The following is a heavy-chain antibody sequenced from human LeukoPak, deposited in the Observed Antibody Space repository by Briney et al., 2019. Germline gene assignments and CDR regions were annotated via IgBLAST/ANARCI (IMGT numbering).Heavy chain of an antibody. Sequence: PGRSLRLSCAASGFTYTKHAMHWVRQAPGKGLEWVAVISYDGSNKKYADSVKGRFTISRDNSKNTLYLQMNSLRAEDTAVDYCAKTPGEWPISYAEYFQHWGQGTLVTVSS. V-gene: IGHV3-30*04. CDR3: AKTPGEWPISYAEYFQH. J-gene: IGHJ1*01. D-gene: IGHD3-16*01. CDR1: GFTYTKHA. CDR2: ISYDGSNK.